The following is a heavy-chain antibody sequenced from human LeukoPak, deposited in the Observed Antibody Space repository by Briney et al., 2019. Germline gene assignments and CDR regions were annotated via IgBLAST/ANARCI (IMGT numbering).Heavy chain of an antibody. D-gene: IGHD6-13*01. Sequence: HPGGSPRLSCAASGFTFSSYAMSWVRQAPGKGLEWVSAISGSGGSTYYADSVKGRFTISRDNSKNTLYLQMNSLRAEDTAVYYCAKADRYSSSWYVFQHWGQGTLVTVSS. J-gene: IGHJ1*01. V-gene: IGHV3-23*01. CDR1: GFTFSSYA. CDR2: ISGSGGST. CDR3: AKADRYSSSWYVFQH.